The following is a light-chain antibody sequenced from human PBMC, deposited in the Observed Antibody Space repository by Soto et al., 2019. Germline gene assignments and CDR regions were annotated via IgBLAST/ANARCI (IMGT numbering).Light chain of an antibody. V-gene: IGKV3-15*01. CDR2: GAS. Sequence: EIVMTQSPATLSVSPGERATLSCRASQSVSSNLAWYQQKPSQAPRLLIYGASTRATGIPARFIGSGSWTEFTLTISSLQSEDFVVYYCQQYNNWPPCTFGQGTKVEIK. CDR3: QQYNNWPPCT. CDR1: QSVSSN. J-gene: IGKJ1*01.